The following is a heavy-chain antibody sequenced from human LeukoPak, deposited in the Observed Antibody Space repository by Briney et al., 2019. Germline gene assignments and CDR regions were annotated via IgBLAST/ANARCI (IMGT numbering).Heavy chain of an antibody. CDR1: GFTFSSYA. J-gene: IGHJ4*02. CDR3: AKDFYLGSYDSSDY. V-gene: IGHV3-23*01. D-gene: IGHD3-22*01. CDR2: ISGSGGST. Sequence: PGGSLRLSCAASGFTFSSYAMSWVRQAPGKGLEWVSAISGSGGSTYYADSVKGRFTISRDNSKNTLYLQMNSLRAEDTAVYYRAKDFYLGSYDSSDYWGQGTLVTVSS.